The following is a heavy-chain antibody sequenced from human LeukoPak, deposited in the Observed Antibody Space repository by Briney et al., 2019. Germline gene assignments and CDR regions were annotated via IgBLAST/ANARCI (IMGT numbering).Heavy chain of an antibody. Sequence: GGSLRLSCAASGFTFDDYTMHWVRQAPGRGLEWVSLITYDGGSAFYADSVRGRFTISRDNSRNSLFLQMNGLRTEDTALYYYATERQKYFDYWGQGTLVTVSS. CDR1: GFTFDDYT. J-gene: IGHJ4*02. V-gene: IGHV3-43*01. CDR2: ITYDGGSA. D-gene: IGHD1-1*01. CDR3: ATERQKYFDY.